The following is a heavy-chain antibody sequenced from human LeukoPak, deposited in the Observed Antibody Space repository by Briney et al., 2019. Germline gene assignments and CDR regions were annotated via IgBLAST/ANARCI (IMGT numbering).Heavy chain of an antibody. CDR2: INHSGST. D-gene: IGHD6-13*01. J-gene: IGHJ4*02. V-gene: IGHV4-34*01. Sequence: SETLSLTCAVYGGSFSGYYWSWIRQPPGKGLEWIGEINHSGSTNYNPSLKSRVTISVDTSKNQFSLKLSSVTAADTAVYYCARGRSLYSSSWYSPPNYFDYWGQGTLVTVSS. CDR3: ARGRSLYSSSWYSPPNYFDY. CDR1: GGSFSGYY.